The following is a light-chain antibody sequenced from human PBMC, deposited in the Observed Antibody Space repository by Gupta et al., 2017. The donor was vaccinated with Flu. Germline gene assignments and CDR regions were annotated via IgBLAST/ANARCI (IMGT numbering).Light chain of an antibody. Sequence: EIVMTQSPATLSVSPGERATLSCRASQSVRSNLAWYKQKPGQAPRPLIYGVSIRDTGIPARFSGSGYGTEFTLTISSRQSEDFAVYFCQQYNNWPHNTFGQGTQLEIK. CDR2: GVS. CDR1: QSVRSN. CDR3: QQYNNWPHNT. V-gene: IGKV3-15*01. J-gene: IGKJ5*01.